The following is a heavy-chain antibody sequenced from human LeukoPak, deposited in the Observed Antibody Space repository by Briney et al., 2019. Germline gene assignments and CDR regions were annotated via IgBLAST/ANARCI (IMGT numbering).Heavy chain of an antibody. J-gene: IGHJ4*02. D-gene: IGHD1-1*01. CDR2: INPNSGGT. V-gene: IGHV1-2*06. Sequence: ASVKVSCKTSVYTFTGYYMHWVRQAPGQGLEWMGRINPNSGGTNYAQQFQGRVTMTRDTSITTAYMELSSLRSDDTAVYYCASWDWNPNYYFDYWGQGTLVTVSS. CDR1: VYTFTGYY. CDR3: ASWDWNPNYYFDY.